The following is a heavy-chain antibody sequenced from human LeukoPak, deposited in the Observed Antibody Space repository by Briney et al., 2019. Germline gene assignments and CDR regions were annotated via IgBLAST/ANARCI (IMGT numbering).Heavy chain of an antibody. D-gene: IGHD3-9*01. J-gene: IGHJ3*02. V-gene: IGHV1-8*01. CDR3: ARALRYFDWLLPDDAFDI. CDR1: GYTFTSYD. CDR2: MNPNSGNT. Sequence: ASVKVSCKASGYTFTSYDINWVRQATGQGLEWMGWMNPNSGNTGYAQKFQGRVTMTRNTSISTAYMELSSLRSEDTAVYYCARALRYFDWLLPDDAFDIWGQGTMVTVSS.